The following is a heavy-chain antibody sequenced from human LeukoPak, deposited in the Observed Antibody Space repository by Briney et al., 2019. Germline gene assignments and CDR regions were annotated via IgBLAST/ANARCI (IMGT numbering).Heavy chain of an antibody. J-gene: IGHJ4*02. D-gene: IGHD1-14*01. V-gene: IGHV3-7*01. CDR1: GFTFSSYW. CDR3: ARRRYMGGSQHFDY. Sequence: PGGSLRLSCAASGFTFSSYWMSWVRQAPGKGLEWVANIKQDGSEKYYVDSVKGRFTISRDNAKNSLYLQMNSLRAEDTAVYYWARRRYMGGSQHFDYWGQGTLVTVSS. CDR2: IKQDGSEK.